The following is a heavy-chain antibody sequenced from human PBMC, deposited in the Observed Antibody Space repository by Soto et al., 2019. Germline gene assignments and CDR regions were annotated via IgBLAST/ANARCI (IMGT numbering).Heavy chain of an antibody. Sequence: QVQLVQSGAEVKKPGASVKISCKTSGYIFTSYFLEWVRQAPGQGLEWMGIINPSGGSPTYAQKFQGRVTMTTDTSTSTVYMELSSLRYEDTAVYYCARSAVGFDFWGQGTLVTVSS. CDR2: INPSGGSP. D-gene: IGHD1-26*01. J-gene: IGHJ4*02. V-gene: IGHV1-46*03. CDR3: ARSAVGFDF. CDR1: GYIFTSYF.